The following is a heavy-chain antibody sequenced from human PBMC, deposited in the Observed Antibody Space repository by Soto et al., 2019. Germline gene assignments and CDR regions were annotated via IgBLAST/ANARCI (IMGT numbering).Heavy chain of an antibody. CDR2: ISGSGGST. J-gene: IGHJ6*02. CDR3: AKDYGSGSYYSDYYYYGMDV. Sequence: GGSLRLSCAASGFTFSSYAMSWVRQAPGKGLEWVSAISGSGGSTYYADSVKGRFTTSRDNSKNTLYLQMNSLRAEDTAVYYCAKDYGSGSYYSDYYYYGMDVWGQGTTVTVSS. CDR1: GFTFSSYA. V-gene: IGHV3-23*01. D-gene: IGHD3-10*01.